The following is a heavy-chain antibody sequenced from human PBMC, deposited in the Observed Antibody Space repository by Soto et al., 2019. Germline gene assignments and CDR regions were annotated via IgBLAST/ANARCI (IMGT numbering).Heavy chain of an antibody. CDR3: AVTGTYNWFDP. CDR2: IHHSGIS. V-gene: IGHV4-34*01. Sequence: QVQLQQWGAGLLKPSETLSLTCTVSGGSLSDSFWNWIRQPPGKGLECIGEIHHSGISNYNPSLKSPVTMSVDTSKNQFSLKMTSVTAADTAVYYCAVTGTYNWFDPWGQGTLVTVSS. D-gene: IGHD7-27*01. CDR1: GGSLSDSF. J-gene: IGHJ5*02.